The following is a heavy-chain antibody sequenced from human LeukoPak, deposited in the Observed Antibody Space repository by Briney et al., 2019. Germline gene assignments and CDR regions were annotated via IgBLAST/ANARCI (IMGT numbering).Heavy chain of an antibody. CDR2: INPNSGGT. V-gene: IGHV1-2*04. Sequence: ASVKVSCKASGYTFTGYYMHWMRQAPGQGLEWMGWINPNSGGTNYAQKFQGWVTMTRDTSISTAYMELSRLRSDDTAVYYCARDRGSSWYPYYYGMDVWGQGTTVTVSS. J-gene: IGHJ6*02. D-gene: IGHD6-13*01. CDR3: ARDRGSSWYPYYYGMDV. CDR1: GYTFTGYY.